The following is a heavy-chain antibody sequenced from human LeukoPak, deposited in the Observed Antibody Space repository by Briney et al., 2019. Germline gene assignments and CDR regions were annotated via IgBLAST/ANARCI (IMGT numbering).Heavy chain of an antibody. J-gene: IGHJ4*02. Sequence: GGSLRLSCAASGFTVSSDYMSWVRQAPGKGLEWVSVIYSGGSTYYADSVKGRFTISRDNSKNTLYLQMNSLRAEDTAVYYCARDWSHRCFDYWGQGTLVTVSS. CDR2: IYSGGST. CDR3: ARDWSHRCFDY. V-gene: IGHV3-53*01. CDR1: GFTVSSDY. D-gene: IGHD3-3*01.